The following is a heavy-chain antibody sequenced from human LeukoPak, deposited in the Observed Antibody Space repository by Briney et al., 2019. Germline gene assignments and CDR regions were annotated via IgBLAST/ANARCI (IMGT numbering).Heavy chain of an antibody. J-gene: IGHJ3*02. CDR3: TTGLRNAFDT. CDR2: FDPEDGET. Sequence: ASVKVSCKVSGYILSKLSMHWVRQAPGKGLEWMGGFDPEDGETIYAQKFQGRVTMTDDISTDIAYMDLSSLRSEDTAVYYCTTGLRNAFDTWGQGTMVTVSS. V-gene: IGHV1-24*01. CDR1: GYILSKLS. D-gene: IGHD3-16*01.